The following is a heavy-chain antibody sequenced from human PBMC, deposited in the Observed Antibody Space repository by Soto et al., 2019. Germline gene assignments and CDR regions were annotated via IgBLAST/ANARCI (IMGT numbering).Heavy chain of an antibody. Sequence: ASVKVSFKASGYTFTSYYMHWVRQAPGQGLEWMGIINPSGGSTSYAQKFQGRVTMTRDTSTSTVYMELSSLRSEDTAVYYCARSRKNYDILTGYYISPDAFDIWGQGTMVTVSS. J-gene: IGHJ3*02. D-gene: IGHD3-9*01. V-gene: IGHV1-46*01. CDR1: GYTFTSYY. CDR2: INPSGGST. CDR3: ARSRKNYDILTGYYISPDAFDI.